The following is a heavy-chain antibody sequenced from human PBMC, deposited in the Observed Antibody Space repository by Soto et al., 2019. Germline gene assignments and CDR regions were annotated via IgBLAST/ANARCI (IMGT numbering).Heavy chain of an antibody. Sequence: SETLSLTCTVSGGSISSYYWSWIRQPPGKGLEWIGYIYYSGSTNYNPSLKSRVTISVDTSKNQFSLKLSSVTAADTAVYYYARDVFTYYYDSSGYYSWFDPWGQGTLVTVSS. J-gene: IGHJ5*02. CDR3: ARDVFTYYYDSSGYYSWFDP. CDR2: IYYSGST. CDR1: GGSISSYY. V-gene: IGHV4-59*01. D-gene: IGHD3-22*01.